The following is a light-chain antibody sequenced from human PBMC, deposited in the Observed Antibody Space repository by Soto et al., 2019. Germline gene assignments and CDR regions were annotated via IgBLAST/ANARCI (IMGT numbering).Light chain of an antibody. J-gene: IGKJ1*01. CDR2: DAS. V-gene: IGKV3-15*01. CDR1: QSINSD. Sequence: EIVMTQSSATLYVSPGERVILSCRASQSINSDLAWYQQKPGQAPRFLIYDASTRATGIPARFSGSGSGTQFTLTIGGLQSEDSALYYCQHYYSWPWTFGQGTKVEIK. CDR3: QHYYSWPWT.